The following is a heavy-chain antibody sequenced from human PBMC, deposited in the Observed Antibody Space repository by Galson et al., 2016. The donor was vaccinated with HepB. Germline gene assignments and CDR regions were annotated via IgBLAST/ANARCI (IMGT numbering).Heavy chain of an antibody. CDR1: GFTFSNFW. D-gene: IGHD3-10*01. Sequence: SLRLSCAASGFTFSNFWMNWVRQAPGKGLEWVANIKQGGSEKHYVASVKGRYTISRDDAKSSLYLLINSLRAEDTAVYYCARVGRESYGMDVWGQGTTLTVSS. V-gene: IGHV3-7*03. CDR3: ARVGRESYGMDV. J-gene: IGHJ6*02. CDR2: IKQGGSEK.